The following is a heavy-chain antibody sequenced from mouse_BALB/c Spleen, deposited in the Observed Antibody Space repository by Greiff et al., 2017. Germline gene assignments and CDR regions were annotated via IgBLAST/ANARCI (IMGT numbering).Heavy chain of an antibody. J-gene: IGHJ3*01. CDR1: GYTFSSYW. CDR2: ILPGSGST. Sequence: QVQLQQSGAELMKPGASVKISCKATGYTFSSYWIEWVKQRPGHGLEWIGEILPGSGSTNYNEKFKGKATLTADTSSTTVYMQLSSLTSEDSAVYYCARSYYGNYAFPYWGQGTLVTVSA. V-gene: IGHV1-9*01. CDR3: ARSYYGNYAFPY. D-gene: IGHD2-10*01.